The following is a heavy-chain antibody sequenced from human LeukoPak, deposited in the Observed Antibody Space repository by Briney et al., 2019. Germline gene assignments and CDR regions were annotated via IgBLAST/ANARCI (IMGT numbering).Heavy chain of an antibody. D-gene: IGHD2-8*01. V-gene: IGHV4-31*03. CDR3: AREMVRDAFDI. CDR2: VSSSGTT. CDR1: GGSISRDGHY. J-gene: IGHJ3*02. Sequence: SETLSLTCTVSGGSISRDGHYWSWIRHYPGKALESIGSVSSSGTTTYNPSLKSRVTISLDTSQNQFSLNLRSLTAADTAVYYCAREMVRDAFDIWGQGTMVTVSS.